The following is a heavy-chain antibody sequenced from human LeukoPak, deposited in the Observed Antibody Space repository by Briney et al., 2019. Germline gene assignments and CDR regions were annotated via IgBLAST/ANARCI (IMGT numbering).Heavy chain of an antibody. CDR1: GFTFSSYS. J-gene: IGHJ4*02. CDR2: ISSSSSYI. V-gene: IGHV3-21*01. Sequence: TGGSLRLSCAASGFTFSSYSMNWVRQAPGKGLEWVSSISSSSSYIYYADSVKGRFTISRDNAKNSLYLQMNSLRAEDTAVYYCARDPSSEYYYDSSGPGGNDYWGQGTLVTVSS. CDR3: ARDPSSEYYYDSSGPGGNDY. D-gene: IGHD3-22*01.